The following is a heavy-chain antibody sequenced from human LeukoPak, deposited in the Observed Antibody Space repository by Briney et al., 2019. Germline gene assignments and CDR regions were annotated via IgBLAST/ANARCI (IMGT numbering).Heavy chain of an antibody. CDR2: ISGSDGGT. CDR3: AKWGDYDILTGYYVSDY. V-gene: IGHV3-23*01. D-gene: IGHD3-9*01. Sequence: GGSLKLSCAASGFIFSNYAMSWVRQAPGQGLEWVSAISGSDGGTYYADSVQGRFTVSRDDPKNTLYLQMNTLRVEDTAVYYCAKWGDYDILTGYYVSDYWGQGTLVTVSS. J-gene: IGHJ4*02. CDR1: GFIFSNYA.